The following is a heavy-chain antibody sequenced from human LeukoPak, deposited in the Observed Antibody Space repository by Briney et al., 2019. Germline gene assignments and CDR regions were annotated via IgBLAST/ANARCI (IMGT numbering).Heavy chain of an antibody. Sequence: GSLRLSCAASGFTFSDYYMSWIRQAPGKGLEWVSYISSSGSTIYYADSVKGRFTISRDNAKNSLYLQMNSLRAEDTAVYYCARDPLATVTTTDYWGQGTLVTVSS. CDR1: GFTFSDYY. CDR2: ISSSGSTI. V-gene: IGHV3-11*01. CDR3: ARDPLATVTTTDY. J-gene: IGHJ4*02. D-gene: IGHD4-17*01.